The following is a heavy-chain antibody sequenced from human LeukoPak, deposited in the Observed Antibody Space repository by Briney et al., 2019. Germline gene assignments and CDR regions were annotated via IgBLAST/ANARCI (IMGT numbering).Heavy chain of an antibody. CDR1: GFTFSSYE. CDR2: ISSSGSTI. D-gene: IGHD1-26*01. V-gene: IGHV3-48*03. Sequence: PGGSLRLSCAASGFTFSSYEMNWVRQAPGKGLEWVSYISSSGSTIYYADSVKGRFTISRDNAKNSLYLQMNSLRAEDTAVYYCARGPWDVYYYYYMDVWGKGTTVTVSS. J-gene: IGHJ6*03. CDR3: ARGPWDVYYYYYMDV.